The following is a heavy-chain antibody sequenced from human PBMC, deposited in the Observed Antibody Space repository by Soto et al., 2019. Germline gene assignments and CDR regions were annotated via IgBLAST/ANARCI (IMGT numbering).Heavy chain of an antibody. Sequence: QVQLQESGPGLVKPSETLSLTCTVSGGSISSYYWSWIRQPPGKGLEWIGYIYYSGSTNYNPSLKSRVTISVDTSKNQFSLKLSSVTAADTAVYYCASHAMATIGPNWYFDLWGRGTLVTVSS. V-gene: IGHV4-59*08. CDR2: IYYSGST. CDR3: ASHAMATIGPNWYFDL. J-gene: IGHJ2*01. D-gene: IGHD5-12*01. CDR1: GGSISSYY.